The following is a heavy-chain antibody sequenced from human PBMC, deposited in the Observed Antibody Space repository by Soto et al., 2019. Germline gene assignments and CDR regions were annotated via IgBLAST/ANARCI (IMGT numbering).Heavy chain of an antibody. D-gene: IGHD2-2*01. CDR2: IIPIFGTA. J-gene: IGHJ6*02. CDR1: GGTFSSYA. V-gene: IGHV1-69*13. Sequence: ASVKVSCKASGGTFSSYAISWVRQAPGQGLEWMGGIIPIFGTANYAQKFQGRVTITADESTSTAYMELSSLRSEDTAVYYCARGYYCSSTSCPLDVWGQGTTVTVSS. CDR3: ARGYYCSSTSCPLDV.